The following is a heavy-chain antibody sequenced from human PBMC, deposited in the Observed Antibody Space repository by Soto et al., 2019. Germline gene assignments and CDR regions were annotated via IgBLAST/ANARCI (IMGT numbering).Heavy chain of an antibody. CDR2: IYDTGISGYTPST. Sequence: QVQLQESGPRLVKPSATLSLTCTVSGGSITSSYWSWIRRLPGKGLEWIAYIYDTGISGYTPSTSYNPSLKSRVTMSVDTSKSQFSLKLTSVTAADTAVYYCARGEDAFFYYGLDVWGQGITVTVSS. CDR3: ARGEDAFFYYGLDV. J-gene: IGHJ6*02. CDR1: GGSITSSY. V-gene: IGHV4-59*01.